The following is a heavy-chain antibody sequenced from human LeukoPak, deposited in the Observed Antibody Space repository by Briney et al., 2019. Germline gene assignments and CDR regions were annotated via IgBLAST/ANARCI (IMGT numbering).Heavy chain of an antibody. CDR1: GGSISSSSYY. J-gene: IGHJ4*02. D-gene: IGHD6-13*01. CDR3: ATGVHGIAAAGDYYFDY. V-gene: IGHV4-39*07. CDR2: IYYSGST. Sequence: SETLSLTCTVSGGSISSSSYYWGWLRQPPGKGLEWIGSIYYSGSTYYNPSLKSRVTISVDTSKNQFSLKLSSVTAADTAVYYCATGVHGIAAAGDYYFDYWGQGTLVTVS.